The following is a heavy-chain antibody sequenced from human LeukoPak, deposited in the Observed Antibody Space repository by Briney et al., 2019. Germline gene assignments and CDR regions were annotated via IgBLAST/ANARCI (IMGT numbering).Heavy chain of an antibody. V-gene: IGHV3-53*01. J-gene: IGHJ4*02. Sequence: GGSLRLSCAASGFTVSSNYMSWVRQAPGKGLEWVSVIYSGGSTYYADSVKGRFTISRDNSKNTLYLQMNSLRAEDTAVYYCARVRTSCFFDYWGQGTLVTVSS. D-gene: IGHD2-2*01. CDR2: IYSGGST. CDR3: ARVRTSCFFDY. CDR1: GFTVSSNY.